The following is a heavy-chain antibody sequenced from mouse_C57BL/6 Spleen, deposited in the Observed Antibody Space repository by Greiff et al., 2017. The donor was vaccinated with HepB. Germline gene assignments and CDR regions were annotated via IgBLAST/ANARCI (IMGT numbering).Heavy chain of an antibody. CDR1: GYAFTNYL. J-gene: IGHJ2*01. V-gene: IGHV1-54*01. CDR2: INPGSGGT. CDR3: ARGDYLHY. Sequence: VQRVESGAELVRPGTSVKVSCKASGYAFTNYLIEWVKQRPGQGLEWIGVINPGSGGTNYNEKFKGKATLTADKSSSTAYMQLSSLTSEDSAVYFCARGDYLHYWGQGTTLTVSS.